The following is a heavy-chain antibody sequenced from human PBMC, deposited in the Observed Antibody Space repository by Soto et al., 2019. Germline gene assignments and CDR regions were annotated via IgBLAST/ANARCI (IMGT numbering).Heavy chain of an antibody. Sequence: GASVKVSCKASGYTITRYDINWVRQAPGQGLEWMGWMNAINGNTKYAQKFQGRVTITRDTSASTAYMELSSLRSEDTAVYYCAREGGYCSGGSCYVIRFDPWGQGTLVTVSS. CDR2: MNAINGNT. J-gene: IGHJ5*02. CDR3: AREGGYCSGGSCYVIRFDP. V-gene: IGHV1-3*01. D-gene: IGHD2-15*01. CDR1: GYTITRYD.